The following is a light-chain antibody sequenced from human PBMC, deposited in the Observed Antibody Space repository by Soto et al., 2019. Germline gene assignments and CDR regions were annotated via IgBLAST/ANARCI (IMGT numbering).Light chain of an antibody. CDR2: CTS. CDR3: QEYGSSPPIN. CDR1: QSVTSNY. Sequence: EIVLTQSPGTLSLSPGERATLSCRDSQSVTSNYLGWYQQKPGQTPRLLIYCTSKRATGIPVRFSSGGYGTDSTLTISTLEPEACAVYYCQEYGSSPPINFGQGTRL. V-gene: IGKV3-20*01. J-gene: IGKJ5*01.